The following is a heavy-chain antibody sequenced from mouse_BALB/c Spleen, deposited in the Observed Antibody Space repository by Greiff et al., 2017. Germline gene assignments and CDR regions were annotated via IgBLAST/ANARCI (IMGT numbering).Heavy chain of an antibody. CDR1: GFTFSSYG. D-gene: IGHD2-2*01. CDR2: ISSGGSYT. CDR3: ARHVDVYDGFDY. V-gene: IGHV5-6*01. J-gene: IGHJ2*01. Sequence: EVMLVESGGDLVKPGGSLKLSCAASGFTFSSYGMSWVRQTPDKRLEWVATISSGGSYTYYPDSVKGRFTISRDNAKNTLYLQMSSLKSEDTAMYYCARHVDVYDGFDYWGQGTTLTVSS.